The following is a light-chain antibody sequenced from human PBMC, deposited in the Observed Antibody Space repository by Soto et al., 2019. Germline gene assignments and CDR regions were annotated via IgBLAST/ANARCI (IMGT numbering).Light chain of an antibody. Sequence: EIVMTQSPATLSVSPGERATLSCRASQSVTSNLAWYQQKPGQAPRLLIYGASTRATGIPARFSGSGSGTEFNLTISSLQSEDVAVYYCQQYNNWPPRGTFGQGPKVEIK. CDR1: QSVTSN. CDR3: QQYNNWPPRGT. CDR2: GAS. J-gene: IGKJ1*01. V-gene: IGKV3-15*01.